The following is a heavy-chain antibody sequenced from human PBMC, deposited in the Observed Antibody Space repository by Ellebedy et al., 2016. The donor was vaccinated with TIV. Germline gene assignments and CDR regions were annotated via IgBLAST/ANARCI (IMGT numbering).Heavy chain of an antibody. D-gene: IGHD3-10*01. J-gene: IGHJ4*02. Sequence: AASVKVSCKASGYTFTGYYMHWVRQAPGQGLEWMGWINPNSGGTNYAQKFQGRVTMTRDTSISTAYMELSRLRSDDTAVYYCARIPTYYYGSGSYKDYWGQGTLVTVSS. CDR3: ARIPTYYYGSGSYKDY. CDR2: INPNSGGT. V-gene: IGHV1-2*02. CDR1: GYTFTGYY.